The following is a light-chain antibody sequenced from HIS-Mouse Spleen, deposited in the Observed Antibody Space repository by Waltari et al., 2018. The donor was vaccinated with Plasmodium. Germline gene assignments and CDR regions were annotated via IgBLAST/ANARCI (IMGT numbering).Light chain of an antibody. CDR3: YSTDSSGNQRV. Sequence: SYELTQPPSVSVSPGQTARITCSGDALPKKYAYWYQQKSGQAPVLVIDEDSKRPSGIAGRFAGSSSGKMATLTISGAQVEDEADYYCYSTDSSGNQRVFGGGTKLTVL. CDR1: ALPKKY. J-gene: IGLJ3*02. V-gene: IGLV3-10*01. CDR2: EDS.